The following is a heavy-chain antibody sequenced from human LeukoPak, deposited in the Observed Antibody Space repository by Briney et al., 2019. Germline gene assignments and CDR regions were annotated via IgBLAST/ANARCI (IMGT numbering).Heavy chain of an antibody. Sequence: GGSLRLSCAASGFTVSSNYMSWVRQAPGKGLEWVSVIYSGGSTYYADSVKGRFTISRHNSKNTLYLQMNSLRAEDTAVYYCAREVSDFWSGYYTEDIWFDPWGQGTLVTVSS. CDR3: AREVSDFWSGYYTEDIWFDP. D-gene: IGHD3-3*01. J-gene: IGHJ5*02. V-gene: IGHV3-53*04. CDR2: IYSGGST. CDR1: GFTVSSNY.